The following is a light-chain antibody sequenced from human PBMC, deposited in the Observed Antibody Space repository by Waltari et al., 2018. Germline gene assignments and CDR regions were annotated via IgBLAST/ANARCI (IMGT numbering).Light chain of an antibody. CDR1: SSDFGHYTS. CDR2: DVS. CDR3: SSFTSASTVGVI. Sequence: QSALTQPASVSGSPGQSITIPCPGTSSDFGHYTSASWSQQRPGKAPKLMIYDVSYRPSGISSRFSGSKSGSTASLTIYGLQAEDEADYYCSSFTSASTVGVIFGGGTKLTVL. J-gene: IGLJ2*01. V-gene: IGLV2-14*03.